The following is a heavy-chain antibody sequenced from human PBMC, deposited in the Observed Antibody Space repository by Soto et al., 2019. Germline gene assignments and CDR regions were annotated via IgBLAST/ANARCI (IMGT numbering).Heavy chain of an antibody. J-gene: IGHJ4*02. Sequence: QVQLQQWGAGLLKPSETLSLTCAVYGGSFSGYYWSWIRQPPGKGLEWIGEINHSGSTNYNPSLKSRVTLSVDTSKNQFSLKLSSVTAADTAVYYCARAHTMVRGVDYWGQGTLVTVSS. CDR3: ARAHTMVRGVDY. CDR2: INHSGST. CDR1: GGSFSGYY. D-gene: IGHD3-10*01. V-gene: IGHV4-34*01.